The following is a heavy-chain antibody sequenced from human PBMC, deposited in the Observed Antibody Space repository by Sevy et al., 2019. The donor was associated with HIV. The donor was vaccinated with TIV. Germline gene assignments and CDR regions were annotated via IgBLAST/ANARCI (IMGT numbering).Heavy chain of an antibody. CDR1: GYSFTNYG. J-gene: IGHJ6*02. V-gene: IGHV1-18*01. CDR3: ARTQGAARPWGLDV. Sequence: ASVKVSCKASGYSFTNYGISWVRQAPGQGLEWMGWISVYKGNIEYTQNFQGRVTMTSDPSASTAYMELMSLRSDDTAVYYCARTQGAARPWGLDVWGQGTTVTVSS. D-gene: IGHD6-6*01. CDR2: ISVYKGNI.